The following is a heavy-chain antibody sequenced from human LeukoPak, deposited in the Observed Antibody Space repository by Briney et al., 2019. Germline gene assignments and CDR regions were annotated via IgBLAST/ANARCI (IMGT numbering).Heavy chain of an antibody. CDR3: AKSGCSSVTCYYNY. V-gene: IGHV3-21*04. CDR2: ISSSSSYI. D-gene: IGHD2-2*01. Sequence: GGSLRLSCAASGFTFSSYSMNWVRQAPGKGLEWVSSISSSSSYIYYADSVKGRFTISRDNAKNSLYLQMNSLRAEDTAVYYCAKSGCSSVTCYYNYWGEGTLVTVSS. J-gene: IGHJ4*02. CDR1: GFTFSSYS.